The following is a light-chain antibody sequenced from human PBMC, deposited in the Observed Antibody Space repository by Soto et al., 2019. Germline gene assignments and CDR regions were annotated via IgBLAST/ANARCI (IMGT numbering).Light chain of an antibody. J-gene: IGKJ1*01. CDR2: CAS. CDR3: QQYYSTPWT. V-gene: IGKV4-1*01. Sequence: DIVMTQSPDSLAVSLGERATINCKSSQSVFYSSNNKNYLACYQQKPGQPPKLLIYCASTRESGVPDRFSGSGSGTDFTLTISSLQAEDVAVYYCQQYYSTPWTFGQGTKVEIK. CDR1: QSVFYSSNNKNY.